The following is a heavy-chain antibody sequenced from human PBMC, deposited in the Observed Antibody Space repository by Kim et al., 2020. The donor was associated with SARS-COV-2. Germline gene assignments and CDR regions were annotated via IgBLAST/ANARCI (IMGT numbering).Heavy chain of an antibody. J-gene: IGHJ6*02. D-gene: IGHD4-4*01. CDR2: IYYSGST. CDR1: GGSISSSSYY. V-gene: IGHV4-39*01. CDR3: ARHGEGSTVTAYYYYGMDV. Sequence: SETLSLTCTVSGGSISSSSYYWGWIRQPPGKGLEWIGSIYYSGSTYYNPSLKSRVTISVDTSKNQFSLKLSSVTAADTAVYYCARHGEGSTVTAYYYYGMDVWGQGTTVTVSS.